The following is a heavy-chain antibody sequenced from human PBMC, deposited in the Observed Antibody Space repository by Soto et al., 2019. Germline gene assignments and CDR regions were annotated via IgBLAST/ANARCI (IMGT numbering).Heavy chain of an antibody. CDR2: IYYSGST. CDR1: GGSISSGGYY. J-gene: IGHJ4*02. D-gene: IGHD3-22*01. V-gene: IGHV4-31*03. Sequence: QVQLQESGPGLVKPSQTLSLTCTVSGGSISSGGYYWSWIRQHPGKGLEWIGYIYYSGSTYYNPSLQSRGTLPVYTSKNQFALKLSSVTAADPAVYYCAGDGSSGYSSFDYWGQGTLVTVSS. CDR3: AGDGSSGYSSFDY.